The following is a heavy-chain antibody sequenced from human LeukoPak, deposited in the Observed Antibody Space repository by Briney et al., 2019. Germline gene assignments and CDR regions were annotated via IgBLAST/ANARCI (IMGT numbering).Heavy chain of an antibody. Sequence: SETLSLTCTVSGGSISSSSYYWGWIRQPPGKGLEWIGSIYYSGSTYYNPSLKSRVTISVDTSKNQFSLKLSSVTAADTAVYYCARGIPRKMRDRGYSPYYYGMDVWGQGTTVTVSS. D-gene: IGHD5-18*01. CDR1: GGSISSSSYY. J-gene: IGHJ6*02. CDR2: IYYSGST. CDR3: ARGIPRKMRDRGYSPYYYGMDV. V-gene: IGHV4-39*07.